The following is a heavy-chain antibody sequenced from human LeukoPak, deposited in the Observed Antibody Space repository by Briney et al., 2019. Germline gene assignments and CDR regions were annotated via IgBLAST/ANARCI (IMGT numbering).Heavy chain of an antibody. V-gene: IGHV1-8*02. D-gene: IGHD3-22*01. J-gene: IGHJ4*02. CDR2: MNPNSGNT. CDR3: ARSTYDSSGYRFDS. Sequence: ASVKVSCKASGYTFTSYYMHWVRQAPGQGLEWMGWMNPNSGNTGYAQKFQGRVTMTRNNSISTAYMELSSLRSEDTALYYCARSTYDSSGYRFDSWGQGTLVTVSS. CDR1: GYTFTSYY.